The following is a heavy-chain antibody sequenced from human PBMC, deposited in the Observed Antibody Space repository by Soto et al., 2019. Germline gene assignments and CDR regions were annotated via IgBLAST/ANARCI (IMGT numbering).Heavy chain of an antibody. D-gene: IGHD5-18*01. CDR2: ISAYNDNT. CDR3: ARDSSGWLQQYYFDY. J-gene: IGHJ4*02. V-gene: IGHV1-18*04. Sequence: ASVKVSCKTSGYTFTSYGISWVRQAPGQGLEWMGWISAYNDNTNYAQKLQDRVTMTTDTSTNTAYMELRSLRSDDTAIYYCARDSSGWLQQYYFDYWGQGTLVTVSS. CDR1: GYTFTSYG.